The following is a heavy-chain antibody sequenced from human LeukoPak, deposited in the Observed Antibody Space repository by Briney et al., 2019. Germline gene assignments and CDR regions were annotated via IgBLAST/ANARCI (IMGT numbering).Heavy chain of an antibody. CDR1: GGSISSGGCY. CDR3: AREMATSGAFDI. CDR2: IYHSGST. J-gene: IGHJ3*02. D-gene: IGHD5-12*01. Sequence: SQTLSLTCTVSGGSISSGGCYWIWIRQPPGKGLEGIGYIYHSGSTYYNPSLKSRVTISVDRSKSQFSLKLSSVTAADTAVYYCAREMATSGAFDIWGQGTMVTASS. V-gene: IGHV4-30-2*01.